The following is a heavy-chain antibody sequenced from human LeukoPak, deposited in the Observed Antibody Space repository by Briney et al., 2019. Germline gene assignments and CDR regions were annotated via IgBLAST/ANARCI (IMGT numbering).Heavy chain of an antibody. D-gene: IGHD3-10*01. Sequence: PGGSLRLSCSASGFTFSSYAMHWVRQAPGKGLEYVSAISSNGGSTYYADSVKGRFTISRHNSKNTLYLQMSSLRAEDTAVYYCVINYYGSGSYYRRLDYWGQGTLVTVSS. J-gene: IGHJ4*02. V-gene: IGHV3-64D*06. CDR2: ISSNGGST. CDR3: VINYYGSGSYYRRLDY. CDR1: GFTFSSYA.